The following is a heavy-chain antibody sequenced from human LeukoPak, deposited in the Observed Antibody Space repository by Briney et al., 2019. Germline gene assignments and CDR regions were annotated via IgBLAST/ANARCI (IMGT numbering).Heavy chain of an antibody. V-gene: IGHV3-11*01. CDR3: ARGSYRGTL. D-gene: IGHD1-26*01. J-gene: IGHJ4*02. CDR1: GLTFSDYY. Sequence: GGSLRLSCSASGLTFSDYYMNWIRQAPGKGLEWLSYISNAGQTISYADSVRGRFTVSRDKNSLYLQMNNLRAEDTAVYYCARGSYRGTLWGQGSLVTVSS. CDR2: ISNAGQTI.